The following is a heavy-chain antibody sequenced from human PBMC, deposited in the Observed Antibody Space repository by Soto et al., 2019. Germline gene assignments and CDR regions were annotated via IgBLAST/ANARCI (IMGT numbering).Heavy chain of an antibody. CDR2: IYWDDDK. J-gene: IGHJ4*02. Sequence: QITLKESGPTLVKPTQTLTLTCTFSGFSLSTSGVGVGWIRQPPGKALEWLALIYWDDDKRYSPSLKSRLTITKDTSKNQVVLTMTNMDPVDTATYYCAHLPNLESSSSSRYFDYLGQGTLVTVSS. CDR1: GFSLSTSGVG. V-gene: IGHV2-5*02. D-gene: IGHD6-6*01. CDR3: AHLPNLESSSSSRYFDY.